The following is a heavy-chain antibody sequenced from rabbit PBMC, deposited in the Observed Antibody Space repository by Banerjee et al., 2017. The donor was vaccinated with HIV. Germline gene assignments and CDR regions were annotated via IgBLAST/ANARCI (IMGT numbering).Heavy chain of an antibody. Sequence: QSLEESGGDLVKPEGSLTLTCTASGFSFSSSYYMGWVRQAPGKRPEWIACIDTGSSGSTYYASWAKGRFTISKTSSTTVTLQMTSLTAADTATYFCARAAYPYGGYGDLWGQGTLVTVS. CDR1: GFSFSSSYY. V-gene: IGHV1S40*01. D-gene: IGHD2-1*01. CDR3: ARAAYPYGGYGDL. J-gene: IGHJ4*01. CDR2: IDTGSSGST.